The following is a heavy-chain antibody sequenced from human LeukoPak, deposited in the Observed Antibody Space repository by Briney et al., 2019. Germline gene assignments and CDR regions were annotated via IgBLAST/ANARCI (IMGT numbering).Heavy chain of an antibody. D-gene: IGHD3-9*01. CDR2: ISGSGGST. CDR1: GFTFSSYA. CDR3: AKDTYYDILTGYQRAYYFDY. V-gene: IGHV3-23*01. J-gene: IGHJ4*02. Sequence: GGSLRLSCAASGFTFSSYAMSWVRQAPGKGLEWVSAISGSGGSTYYTDSVKGRFTISRDNSKNTLYLQMNSLRAEDTAVYYCAKDTYYDILTGYQRAYYFDYWGQGTLVTVSS.